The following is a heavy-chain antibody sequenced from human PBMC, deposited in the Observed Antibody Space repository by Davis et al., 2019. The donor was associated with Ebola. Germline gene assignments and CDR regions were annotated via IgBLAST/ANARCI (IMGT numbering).Heavy chain of an antibody. D-gene: IGHD3-22*01. CDR3: ARGSRDSSGYYWGY. Sequence: AASVKVSCKASGGTSSSNAISWVRQAPGQGLEWMGGINPSFGTANYAQKFQGRVTITADESTSTAYMELSSLRSEDTAVYYCARGSRDSSGYYWGYWGQGTLVTVSS. CDR2: INPSFGTA. V-gene: IGHV1-69*13. CDR1: GGTSSSNA. J-gene: IGHJ4*02.